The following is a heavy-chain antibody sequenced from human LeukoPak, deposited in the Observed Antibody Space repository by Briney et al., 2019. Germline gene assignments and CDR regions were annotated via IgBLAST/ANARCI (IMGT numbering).Heavy chain of an antibody. J-gene: IGHJ4*02. D-gene: IGHD6-13*01. CDR3: ARGEYSSSWDYYFDY. Sequence: PSDTLSLPCTVSGRSISRHYGMWIPHPPGRALVWIGYTYYSGSTNYNPSLKSRVTISVDTSKNQFSLKLSSVTAADTAVYYCARGEYSSSWDYYFDYWGQGTLVTVSS. V-gene: IGHV4-59*11. CDR2: TYYSGST. CDR1: GRSISRHY.